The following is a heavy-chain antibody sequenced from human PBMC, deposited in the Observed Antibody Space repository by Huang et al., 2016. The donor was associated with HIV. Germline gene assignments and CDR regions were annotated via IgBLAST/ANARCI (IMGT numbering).Heavy chain of an antibody. Sequence: QIQLVQSAAEVKKPGASVKVSCRASGYTFSTYGISWVRQAPGQGLEWMGWISAYNGDRKFAQNFKGRLTMTTDTSTLPAYMELRSLRSDDTALYYCARKATVTAGIDYWGQGTLVTVSS. J-gene: IGHJ4*02. CDR2: ISAYNGDR. V-gene: IGHV1-18*01. CDR3: ARKATVTAGIDY. D-gene: IGHD4-17*01. CDR1: GYTFSTYG.